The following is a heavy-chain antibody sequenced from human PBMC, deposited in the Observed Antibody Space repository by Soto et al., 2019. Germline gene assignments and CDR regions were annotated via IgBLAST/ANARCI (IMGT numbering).Heavy chain of an antibody. Sequence: SQTLSLTCAISGDSVSSNSAAWNWIRQSPSRGLEWLGRTYYRSKWYNDYAVSVKSRITINPDTSKNQFSLQLNSVTPEDTAVYYCARARRGVVPAAGYYYYYMDVWGKGTTVTVSS. CDR3: ARARRGVVPAAGYYYYYMDV. CDR2: TYYRSKWYN. V-gene: IGHV6-1*01. J-gene: IGHJ6*03. CDR1: GDSVSSNSAA. D-gene: IGHD2-2*01.